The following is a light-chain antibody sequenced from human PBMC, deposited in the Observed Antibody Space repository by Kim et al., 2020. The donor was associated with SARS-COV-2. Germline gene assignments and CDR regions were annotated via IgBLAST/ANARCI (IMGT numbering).Light chain of an antibody. V-gene: IGLV4-69*01. CDR2: LNSDGSH. CDR3: QTWGAGSWL. CDR1: SGHNTYA. J-gene: IGLJ3*02. Sequence: PVLTQSPSASASLGASVNLTCTLSSGHNTYAIAWHQQQPGKGPRYLMKLNSDGSHKKGDGIPDRFSGSSSGAERYLTISSLHSEDEADYYCQTWGAGSWLFGGGTQLTVL.